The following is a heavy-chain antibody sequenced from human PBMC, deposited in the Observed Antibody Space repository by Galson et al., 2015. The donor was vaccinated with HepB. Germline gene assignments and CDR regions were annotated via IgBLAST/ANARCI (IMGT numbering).Heavy chain of an antibody. J-gene: IGHJ5*02. CDR2: IWYDGSNK. V-gene: IGHV3-33*01. D-gene: IGHD6-19*01. CDR1: GFTFSSYG. CDR3: ARDAGSGWLNWFDP. Sequence: SLRLSCAASGFTFSSYGMHWVRQAPGKGLEWVAVIWYDGSNKYYADSVKGRFTISRDNSKNTLYLQMNSLRAEDTAVYYCARDAGSGWLNWFDPWGQGTLVTVSS.